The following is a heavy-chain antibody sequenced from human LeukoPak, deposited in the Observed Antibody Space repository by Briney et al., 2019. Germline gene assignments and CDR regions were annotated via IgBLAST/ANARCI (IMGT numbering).Heavy chain of an antibody. D-gene: IGHD5-24*01. J-gene: IGHJ4*02. Sequence: GGSLRLSCTASGFTFGDYAMSWVRQAPGKGLEWVGFIRSKAYGRTTEYAASVKGRFTISRDDSKSIAYLQMNSLKTEDTAVYYCTRDLYGDGYNYNYWGQGTLVTVSS. V-gene: IGHV3-49*04. CDR2: IRSKAYGRTT. CDR3: TRDLYGDGYNYNY. CDR1: GFTFGDYA.